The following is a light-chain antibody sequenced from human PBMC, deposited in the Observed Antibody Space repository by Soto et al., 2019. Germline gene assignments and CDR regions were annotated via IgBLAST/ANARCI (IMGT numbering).Light chain of an antibody. V-gene: IGLV2-8*01. CDR3: SSFASSNTWV. J-gene: IGLJ3*02. CDR1: SSDVGAYNY. Sequence: QSALTQPPSASGSPGQSVTISCTGTSSDVGAYNYVSWYQQHAGKAPKLVIYEATKRPSGVPDRFSGSKSANTASLTVSGLQAEDEAAYYCSSFASSNTWVFGGGTKLTVL. CDR2: EAT.